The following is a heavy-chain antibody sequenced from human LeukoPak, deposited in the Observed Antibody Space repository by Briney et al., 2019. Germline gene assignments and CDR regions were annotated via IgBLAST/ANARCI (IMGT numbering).Heavy chain of an antibody. Sequence: ASVKVSCKASGYSFTGNYMHWVRQAPGQGLEWMGWINPNSGGTNYAQKFQGRVTMTRDTSISTAYMELSRLRSDDTAVYYCARDHYYDSSGYYGSFDYWGQGTLVTVSS. V-gene: IGHV1-2*02. D-gene: IGHD3-22*01. CDR2: INPNSGGT. CDR3: ARDHYYDSSGYYGSFDY. J-gene: IGHJ4*02. CDR1: GYSFTGNY.